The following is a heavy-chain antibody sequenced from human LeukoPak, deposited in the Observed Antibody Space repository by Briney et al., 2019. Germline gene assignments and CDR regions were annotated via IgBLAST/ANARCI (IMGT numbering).Heavy chain of an antibody. CDR2: ISSSSSYI. CDR1: GFTFSSYN. CDR3: ASSLGVPRDRRSSSVSATGFANDY. V-gene: IGHV3-21*01. D-gene: IGHD6-6*01. Sequence: PGGSLRLSCAASGFTFSSYNMNWARQAPGKGLEWVSSISSSSSYIYYADSMKGRFTISRDNAKNSLYLQMNSLRAEDTAVYYCASSLGVPRDRRSSSVSATGFANDYWGQGTLVTVSS. J-gene: IGHJ4*02.